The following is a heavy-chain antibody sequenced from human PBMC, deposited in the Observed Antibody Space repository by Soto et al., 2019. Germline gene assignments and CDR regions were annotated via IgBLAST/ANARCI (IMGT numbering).Heavy chain of an antibody. D-gene: IGHD3-16*02. J-gene: IGHJ5*02. CDR1: GGSFSGYY. Sequence: SETLSLTCAVYGGSFSGYYWSWIRQPPGKGLEWIGEINHSGSTNYNPSLKSRVTISVDTSKNQFSLKLSSVTAADTAVYYCARRGAYDYIWGSYRFFWFDPWGQGTLVTVSS. V-gene: IGHV4-34*01. CDR3: ARRGAYDYIWGSYRFFWFDP. CDR2: INHSGST.